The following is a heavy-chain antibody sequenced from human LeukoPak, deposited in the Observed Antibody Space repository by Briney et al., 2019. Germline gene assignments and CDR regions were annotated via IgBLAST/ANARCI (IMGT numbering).Heavy chain of an antibody. CDR1: GFTFSSYA. J-gene: IGHJ6*03. Sequence: GGSLRLPCAASGFTFSSYAMSWVRQAPGKGLEWVSAISGSGGSTYYADSVKGRFTISRDNSKNTLYLQMNSLRAEDTAVYYCAKIEASPYYMDVWGKGTTVTVSS. CDR2: ISGSGGST. CDR3: AKIEASPYYMDV. V-gene: IGHV3-23*01.